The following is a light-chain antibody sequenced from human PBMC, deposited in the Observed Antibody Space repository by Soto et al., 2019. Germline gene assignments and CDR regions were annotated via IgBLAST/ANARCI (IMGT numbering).Light chain of an antibody. V-gene: IGKV1-39*01. CDR2: TAS. Sequence: IQMTQSPSSLSASVGDRVTITCRASQSISNYLNWYQQKPGKAPKLLIYTASSLESGVPSRFSGSGSGTDFTLTISSVQPEDFATYYCQQSYTTPWITFGQGTRLEIK. J-gene: IGKJ5*01. CDR3: QQSYTTPWIT. CDR1: QSISNY.